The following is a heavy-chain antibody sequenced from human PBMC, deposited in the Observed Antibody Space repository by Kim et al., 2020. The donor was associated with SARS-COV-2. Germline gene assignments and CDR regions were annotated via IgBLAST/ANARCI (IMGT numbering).Heavy chain of an antibody. Sequence: GGSLRLSCAASGFTFSDYNMHWVRQAPGKGLEWVSVITNDGSSKYYADSVQGRFTISRDNAKNTLYLQMNSLRAEDTAVYYCARLQGSDDCGGIDLWGQGTVVIVSS. CDR2: ITNDGSSK. D-gene: IGHD2-21*02. CDR1: GFTFSDYN. V-gene: IGHV3-30*03. J-gene: IGHJ5*02. CDR3: ARLQGSDDCGGIDL.